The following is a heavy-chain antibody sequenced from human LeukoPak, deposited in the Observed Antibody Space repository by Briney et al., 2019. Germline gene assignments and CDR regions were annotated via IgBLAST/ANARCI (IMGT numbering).Heavy chain of an antibody. V-gene: IGHV4-39*07. Sequence: PSETLSLTCSASGASISSGSNYWGWIRQPPGKTLEWIGSIYSSVSTYYNSSLQSPLILIINTPKNHFSLTLSSVTAADTAVYYCARSDGYCLVDIWGQGKMVIVSS. CDR1: GASISSGSNY. CDR3: ARSDGYCLVDI. J-gene: IGHJ3*02. CDR2: IYSSVST. D-gene: IGHD3-22*01.